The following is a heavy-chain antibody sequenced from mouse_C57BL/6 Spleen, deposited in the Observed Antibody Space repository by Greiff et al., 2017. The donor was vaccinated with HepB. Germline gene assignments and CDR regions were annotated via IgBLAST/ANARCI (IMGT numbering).Heavy chain of an antibody. D-gene: IGHD1-1*01. CDR2: INPNNGGT. J-gene: IGHJ3*01. CDR1: GYTFTDYY. Sequence: EVQLQQSGPELVKPGASVKISCKASGYTFTDYYMNWVKQSHGKSLEWIGDINPNNGGTRYNQKLKGKATLTVDKYSSTAYMELRILTSEDSAVYYCARYDYYGSSIPSCAYWVQGTLVTVSA. CDR3: ARYDYYGSSIPSCAY. V-gene: IGHV1-26*01.